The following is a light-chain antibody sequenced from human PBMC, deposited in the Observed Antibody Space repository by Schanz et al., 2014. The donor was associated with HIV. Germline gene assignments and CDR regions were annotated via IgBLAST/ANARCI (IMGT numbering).Light chain of an antibody. CDR3: SSYAATSNVL. Sequence: QSVLTQPPSTSGTPGQRVTISCSGSSSNIGTYNVNWYQQLPGTAPRLLIHNDNQRPSGVPDRFSGSKSGTSASLAISGLQSDDEADYYCSSYAATSNVLFGGGTKLTVL. J-gene: IGLJ3*02. CDR1: SSNIGTYN. CDR2: NDN. V-gene: IGLV1-44*01.